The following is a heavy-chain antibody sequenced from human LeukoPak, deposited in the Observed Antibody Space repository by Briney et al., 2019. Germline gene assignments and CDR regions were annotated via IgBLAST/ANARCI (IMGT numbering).Heavy chain of an antibody. Sequence: GGSLRLSCAASGFTFSCYWMHWVRQAPGKGLVWVSRINSDGSSTSYADSVKGRFTISRDNAKNTLYLQMNSLRAEDTAVYYCARDAAVAGTRFNFDYWGQGTLVTVSS. V-gene: IGHV3-74*01. CDR2: INSDGSST. J-gene: IGHJ4*02. D-gene: IGHD6-19*01. CDR1: GFTFSCYW. CDR3: ARDAAVAGTRFNFDY.